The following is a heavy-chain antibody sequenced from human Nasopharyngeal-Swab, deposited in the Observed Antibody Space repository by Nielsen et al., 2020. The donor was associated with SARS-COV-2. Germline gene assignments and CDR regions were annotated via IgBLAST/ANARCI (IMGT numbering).Heavy chain of an antibody. Sequence: GGSLRLSCAASGFTFSSYGMHRVRQAPGKGLEWVAVIWYDGSNKYYADSVKGRFTISRDNSKKTLYLQMNSLRAEDTAVYYCAREGIVGATNGLDYWGQGTLVTVSS. CDR2: IWYDGSNK. CDR3: AREGIVGATNGLDY. V-gene: IGHV3-33*01. CDR1: GFTFSSYG. D-gene: IGHD1-26*01. J-gene: IGHJ4*02.